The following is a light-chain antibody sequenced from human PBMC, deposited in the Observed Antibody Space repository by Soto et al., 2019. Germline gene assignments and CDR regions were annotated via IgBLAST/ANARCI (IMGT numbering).Light chain of an antibody. CDR1: SSDVGGYHY. Sequence: QSALTQPASVSGSPGQSITISCPGTSSDVGGYHYVSWYQQLPGKSPKLMIYAVTNRHSVISNRFSGSKSVNTACLTISGIQAEDDADYYRSSYTHNDAGVFGGGNKLTVL. V-gene: IGLV2-14*01. CDR2: AVT. CDR3: SSYTHNDAGV. J-gene: IGLJ3*02.